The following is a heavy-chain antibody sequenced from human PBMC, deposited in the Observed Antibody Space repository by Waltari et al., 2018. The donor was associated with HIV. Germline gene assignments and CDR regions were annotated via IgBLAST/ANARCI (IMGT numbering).Heavy chain of an antibody. Sequence: QLQLQESGPGLVTPSETLSLTCTVSGRPVSSRSYFWGWIRQPPGKGLEWVGRIYYTGRAYYNPSLKSRVTISVDTSKNQFSLKVTSVTAADTAVYYCARHALRVGAAYWNFDLWGRGTLVTVSS. J-gene: IGHJ2*01. CDR2: IYYTGRA. D-gene: IGHD1-26*01. V-gene: IGHV4-39*01. CDR1: GRPVSSRSYF. CDR3: ARHALRVGAAYWNFDL.